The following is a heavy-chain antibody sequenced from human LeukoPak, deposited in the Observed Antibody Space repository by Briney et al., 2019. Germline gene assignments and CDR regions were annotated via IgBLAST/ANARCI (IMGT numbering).Heavy chain of an antibody. CDR2: IYHSGST. J-gene: IGHJ4*02. CDR1: GGSISSSNW. Sequence: SETLSLTCAVSGGSISSSNWWSWVRQPPGKGLEWIGEIYHSGSTNYNPSLKSRVTISVDTSKNQFSLKLSSVTAADTAVFYCARLTYYGDYGEFDYWGQGTLVTVSS. V-gene: IGHV4-4*02. D-gene: IGHD4-17*01. CDR3: ARLTYYGDYGEFDY.